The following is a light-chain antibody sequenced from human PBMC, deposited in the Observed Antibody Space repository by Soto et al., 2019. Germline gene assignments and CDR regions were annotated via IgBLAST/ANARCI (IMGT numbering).Light chain of an antibody. CDR1: QSVSSSY. V-gene: IGKV3D-20*02. J-gene: IGKJ1*01. CDR2: GAS. CDR3: QQRSNWT. Sequence: EIVLTQSPGTLSLSPGERATLSCRASQSVSSSYLAWYQQKPGQAPRLLIYGASNRATGIPARFSGSGSGTDFTLTISSLEPEDFAVYYCQQRSNWTFGQGTKVEIK.